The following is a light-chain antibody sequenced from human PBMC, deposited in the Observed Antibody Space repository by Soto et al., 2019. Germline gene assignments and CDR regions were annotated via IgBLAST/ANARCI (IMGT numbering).Light chain of an antibody. V-gene: IGKV1-5*03. CDR3: QQYKSNPLT. CDR1: QTVSSW. Sequence: DIQMTQSPSTLSASVGDRVTITCRARQTVSSWLAWYQQKPGKAPKLLIYKASTLQSGVPSRFSGSGSGTEFTLTISSLQPDDFAAYYCQQYKSNPLTFGGGTKVDIK. CDR2: KAS. J-gene: IGKJ4*01.